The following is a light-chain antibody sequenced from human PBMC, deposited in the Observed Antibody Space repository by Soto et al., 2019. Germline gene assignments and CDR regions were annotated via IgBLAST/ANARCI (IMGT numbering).Light chain of an antibody. Sequence: EIVMTQSPATLSVSPGERVTLSCMASESVSNNVAWYQQKPGQAPRLLIYHAITRATGIPARFSGSGSGTELTLTISSLQSEDFAIYYCQQYNNWPLTFGGGTKVEI. CDR3: QQYNNWPLT. V-gene: IGKV3-15*01. J-gene: IGKJ4*01. CDR1: ESVSNN. CDR2: HAI.